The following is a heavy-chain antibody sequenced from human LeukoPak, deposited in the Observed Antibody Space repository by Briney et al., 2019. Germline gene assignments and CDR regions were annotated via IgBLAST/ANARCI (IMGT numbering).Heavy chain of an antibody. CDR1: DGSISTYY. V-gene: IGHV4-59*01. CDR2: NSYSATS. CDR3: ARLWAGTFDY. Sequence: SETLSLTCTVSDGSISTYYWSWIRQAPGKGLEWTGYNSYSATSNYNPSLQSRVTISVDTAQNQFSLKLSSLTTADTAVYYCARLWAGTFDYWGQGVLVTVSS. D-gene: IGHD6-19*01. J-gene: IGHJ4*02.